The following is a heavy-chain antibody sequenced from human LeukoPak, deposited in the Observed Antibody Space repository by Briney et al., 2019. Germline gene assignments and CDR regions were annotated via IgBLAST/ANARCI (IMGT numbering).Heavy chain of an antibody. J-gene: IGHJ6*03. CDR1: GYTFSGYY. CDR2: INPNSGGT. CDR3: ARERMTTVTTDYYYYMDV. Sequence: GATVKVSCKASGYTFSGYYMQWVRQAPGQGLEWMGRINPNSGGTNYAQKFQGRVTMTRDTSISTAYMEVRRLRSDDTAVYYCARERMTTVTTDYYYYMDVWGKGTTVTVSS. D-gene: IGHD4-17*01. V-gene: IGHV1-2*06.